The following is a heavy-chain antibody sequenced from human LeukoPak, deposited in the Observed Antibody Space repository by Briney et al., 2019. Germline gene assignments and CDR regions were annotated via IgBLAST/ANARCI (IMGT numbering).Heavy chain of an antibody. CDR3: ARGSEWDSSGYYYTEFDY. CDR1: GYTFTSYG. D-gene: IGHD3-22*01. CDR2: ISAYNGNT. Sequence: AASVKVSCRASGYTFTSYGISWVRQAPGQGLEWMGWISAYNGNTNYAQKLQGRVTMTTDTSTSTAYMELRSLRSDDTAVYYCARGSEWDSSGYYYTEFDYWGQGTLVTVSS. J-gene: IGHJ4*02. V-gene: IGHV1-18*01.